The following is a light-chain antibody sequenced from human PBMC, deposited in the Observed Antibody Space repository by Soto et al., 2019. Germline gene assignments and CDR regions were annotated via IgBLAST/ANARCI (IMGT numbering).Light chain of an antibody. V-gene: IGKV1-27*01. CDR3: QKYNSAPLT. CDR1: QGIGAY. J-gene: IGKJ4*01. CDR2: AAS. Sequence: DIQMTQSPSSLSASLGDRVTITCRASQGIGAYLAWFQQKPGKVPKLLIYAASTLQSGVPSRFSGSGSGTDFTLTISSLQPEDFATYYCQKYNSAPLTFGRGTKVEIK.